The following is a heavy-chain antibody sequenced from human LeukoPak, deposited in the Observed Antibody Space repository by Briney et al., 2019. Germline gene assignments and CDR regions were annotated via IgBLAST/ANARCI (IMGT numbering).Heavy chain of an antibody. V-gene: IGHV1-8*01. Sequence: ASVNVSCKASGYTFTSYDINWVRQATGQGLEWMGWMNPNNGNTGYAQKFQGRVTMTRSTSISTAYMELSSLRSEDTAVYYCARLASGSWPLYYYYGMDVWGQGTTVTVSS. D-gene: IGHD6-13*01. CDR3: ARLASGSWPLYYYYGMDV. CDR1: GYTFTSYD. J-gene: IGHJ6*02. CDR2: MNPNNGNT.